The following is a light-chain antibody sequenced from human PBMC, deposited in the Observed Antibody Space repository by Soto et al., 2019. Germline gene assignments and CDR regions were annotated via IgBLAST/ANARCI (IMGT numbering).Light chain of an antibody. V-gene: IGKV4-1*01. CDR2: WAS. CDR1: QSVLYSSNNKNY. J-gene: IGKJ1*01. Sequence: DIVMTQSPDSLAVSLGERATINCKSSQSVLYSSNNKNYLAWYQQKPGQPPKLLIYWASTRESGVPDRFTGSGSGTAFTLTISSLQAEDVAVYYCQQYYRSRTFGQGTKVEIK. CDR3: QQYYRSRT.